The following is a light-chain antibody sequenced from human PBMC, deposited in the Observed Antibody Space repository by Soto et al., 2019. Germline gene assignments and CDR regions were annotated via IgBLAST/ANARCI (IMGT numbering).Light chain of an antibody. CDR1: QGISSY. J-gene: IGKJ4*01. V-gene: IGKV1-9*01. CDR3: QQLNSYPSLT. Sequence: DIPLTQSPSFLSASVGDRVTITCRASQGISSYLAWYQQKPGKAPKLLIYAASTLQSGVPSRFSGSGSATEFTLTISSLQPEDFATYYCQQLNSYPSLTFGGGTKVEIK. CDR2: AAS.